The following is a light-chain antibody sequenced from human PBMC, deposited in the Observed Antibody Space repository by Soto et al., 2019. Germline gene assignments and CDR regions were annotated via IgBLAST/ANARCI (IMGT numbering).Light chain of an antibody. Sequence: QSVLTQPASVSGSPGQSITISCTGTSSDIGAYDYVSWYQQHPGRAPKLMVYEVSDRPSGVSNRFSGSKSGNSASLTISGLQAEDEADYYCTSYTTSSTLSYVFGTGTKLTV. V-gene: IGLV2-14*01. CDR1: SSDIGAYDY. CDR3: TSYTTSSTLSYV. J-gene: IGLJ1*01. CDR2: EVS.